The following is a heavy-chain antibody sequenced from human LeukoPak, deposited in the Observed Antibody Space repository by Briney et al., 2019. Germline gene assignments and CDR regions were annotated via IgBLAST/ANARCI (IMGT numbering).Heavy chain of an antibody. CDR3: AREDSAFDI. CDR1: GFTFSSYA. V-gene: IGHV3-23*01. J-gene: IGHJ3*02. Sequence: GGSLRLSCAASGFTFSSYAMSWVRQAPGKGLEWVSAISGSGGSTYYADSVKGRFTISRDNSRNTLSLQMDSLRPDDTAVYYCAREDSAFDIWGQGTMATVSS. CDR2: ISGSGGST.